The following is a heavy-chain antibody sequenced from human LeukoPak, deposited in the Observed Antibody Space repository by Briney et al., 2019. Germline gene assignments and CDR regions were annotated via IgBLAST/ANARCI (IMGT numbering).Heavy chain of an antibody. J-gene: IGHJ4*02. V-gene: IGHV4-38-2*02. D-gene: IGHD2-15*01. CDR3: ARDVGVVVAATPFDY. Sequence: SEPLSLTCGVSGYSISSGYDWGWIRPPQGKGLEWIGNIYYSGSTYYNPSLKSRVTISVDTSKNQFSLKLSSVTAADTAVYYCARDVGVVVAATPFDYWGQGTLVTVSS. CDR1: GYSISSGYD. CDR2: IYYSGST.